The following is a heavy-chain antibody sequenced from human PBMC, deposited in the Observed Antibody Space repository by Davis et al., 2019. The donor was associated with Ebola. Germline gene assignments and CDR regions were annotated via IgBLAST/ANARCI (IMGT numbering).Heavy chain of an antibody. CDR3: ARDPNGDYVGAFDI. V-gene: IGHV3-23*01. CDR1: GRTSSSHA. CDR2: ISGSGGST. Sequence: GESLKISCAVSGRTSSSHAMIWVRHAPGKGLEWISDISGSGGSTHYADSVKGRFTISRDNSKNTLYLQMNSLRAEDTAVYYCARDPNGDYVGAFDIWGQGARVTVS. D-gene: IGHD4-17*01. J-gene: IGHJ3*02.